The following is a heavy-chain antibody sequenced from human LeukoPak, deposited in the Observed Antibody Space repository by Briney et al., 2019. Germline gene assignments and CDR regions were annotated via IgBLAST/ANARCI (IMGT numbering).Heavy chain of an antibody. CDR2: INAGNGNT. D-gene: IGHD3-10*01. V-gene: IGHV1-3*01. Sequence: ASVKVSCKASGYTFTSYAMHWVRQAPGQRLEWMGWINAGNGNTKYSQKFQGRVTITRDTSASTAYMELSSLRSEDSAVYYCARGVYHYYGSGRVAFDIWGQGTMVTVSS. CDR3: ARGVYHYYGSGRVAFDI. J-gene: IGHJ3*02. CDR1: GYTFTSYA.